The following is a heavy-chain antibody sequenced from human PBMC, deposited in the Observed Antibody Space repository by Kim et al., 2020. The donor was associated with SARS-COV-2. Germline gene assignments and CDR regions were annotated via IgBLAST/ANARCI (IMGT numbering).Heavy chain of an antibody. Sequence: GGSLRLSCEGAGFDFDAFAMTWVRQAPGKGLEYVSSINARGIFVAYAGSIKGRFTTTRDNSKATLPLRGGRGGGTDTYYYARAREPHRDGGAVDVWGRGT. V-gene: IGHV3-20*04. D-gene: IGHD3-10*01. CDR2: INARGIFV. CDR3: AREPHRDGGAVDV. CDR1: GFDFDAFA. J-gene: IGHJ6*02.